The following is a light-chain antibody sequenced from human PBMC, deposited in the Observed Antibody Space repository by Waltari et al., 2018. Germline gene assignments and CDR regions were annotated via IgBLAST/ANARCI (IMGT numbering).Light chain of an antibody. CDR2: LGS. CDR3: MQTLQTPLT. V-gene: IGKV2-28*01. Sequence: DIEMTQSQLSLPVSPGEHASISCRSSQRLLYSNGHNYFDWYLQKPGQSPQLLISLGSNRASGVPDRFSGSGSGTDFTLKSSRVEAGDVGVYYCMQTLQTPLTFGPGTEVDIK. J-gene: IGKJ3*01. CDR1: QRLLYSNGHNY.